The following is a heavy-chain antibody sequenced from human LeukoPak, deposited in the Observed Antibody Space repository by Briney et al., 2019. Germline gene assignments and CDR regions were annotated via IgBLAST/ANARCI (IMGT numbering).Heavy chain of an antibody. CDR1: GFTFSSYE. D-gene: IGHD1-1*01. J-gene: IGHJ6*04. Sequence: PGGPLRLSCAASGFTFSSYEMNWVRQAPGKGLEWVSYISSSGSTIYYADSVKGRFTISRDNAKNSLYLQMNSLRAEDTAVYYCARDFSGAKGTTGTIAGYYYGMDVWGKGTTVTVSS. CDR2: ISSSGSTI. CDR3: ARDFSGAKGTTGTIAGYYYGMDV. V-gene: IGHV3-48*03.